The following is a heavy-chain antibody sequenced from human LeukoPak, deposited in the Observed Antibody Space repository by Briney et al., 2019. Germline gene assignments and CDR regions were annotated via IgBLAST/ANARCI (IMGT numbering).Heavy chain of an antibody. Sequence: SETLSLTCTVSGASITRSFWTWVRQTPAQGLEWIGYISSTGNTNYNPSLGSRVTMSVDTSNNQSSLDLKSVNAADTAVYYCATATAFHCIDHWGQGTLVTVSS. D-gene: IGHD2-21*02. CDR1: GASITRSF. V-gene: IGHV4-4*08. CDR3: ATATAFHCIDH. CDR2: ISSTGNT. J-gene: IGHJ4*02.